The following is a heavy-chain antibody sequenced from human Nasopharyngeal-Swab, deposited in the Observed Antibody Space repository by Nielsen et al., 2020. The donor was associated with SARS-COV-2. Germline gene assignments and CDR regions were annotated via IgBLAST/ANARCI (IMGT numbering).Heavy chain of an antibody. J-gene: IGHJ3*02. Sequence: WIPQPPGKGLEWVSAISGSGGSTYYADSVKGRFTISRDNSKNTLYLQMNSLRAEDTAVYYCAKSGVRGVIRYAFDIWGQGTMVTVSS. V-gene: IGHV3-23*01. D-gene: IGHD3-10*01. CDR2: ISGSGGST. CDR3: AKSGVRGVIRYAFDI.